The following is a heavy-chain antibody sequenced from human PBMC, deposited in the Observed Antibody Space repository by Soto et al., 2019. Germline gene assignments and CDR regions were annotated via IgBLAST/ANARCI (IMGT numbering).Heavy chain of an antibody. CDR3: ARESAITGSTGGYFDS. J-gene: IGHJ4*01. CDR2: INYSGGN. CDR1: DGSISSGNSY. D-gene: IGHD1-20*01. V-gene: IGHV4-30-4*01. Sequence: SETLSLTCTVSDGSISSGNSYWSWIRQPPGKGLEWLGYINYSGGNYYNPSLKGRVTMSVDTSENQFSLTLRSLTGADTAVYYCARESAITGSTGGYFDSWSHGTRVTVAS.